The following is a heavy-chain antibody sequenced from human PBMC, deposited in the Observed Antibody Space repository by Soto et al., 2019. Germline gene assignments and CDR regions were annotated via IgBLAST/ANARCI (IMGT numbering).Heavy chain of an antibody. CDR3: AIPYYYDSSGYYSDAFDI. CDR2: INPNSGGT. D-gene: IGHD3-22*01. J-gene: IGHJ3*02. V-gene: IGHV1-2*04. Sequence: ASVKVSCKASGYTFTGYYMHWVRQTPGQGLEWMGWINPNSGGTNYAQKFQGWVTMTRDTSISTAYMELSRLRSDDTAVYYCAIPYYYDSSGYYSDAFDIWGQGTMVT. CDR1: GYTFTGYY.